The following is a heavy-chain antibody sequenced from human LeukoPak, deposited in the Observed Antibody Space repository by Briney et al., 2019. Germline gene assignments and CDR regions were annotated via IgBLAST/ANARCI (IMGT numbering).Heavy chain of an antibody. D-gene: IGHD3-3*01. J-gene: IGHJ6*03. V-gene: IGHV3-20*04. CDR3: ARDYYDFWSGGQGVYYYYYMDV. CDR1: GFTFDDYG. Sequence: GGSLRLSCAASGFTFDDYGMSWVRHAPGKGLEWVSGINWNGGSTDYADPVKGRFTISRDNAKNTLYLQMNSLGAEVTALYYCARDYYDFWSGGQGVYYYYYMDVWGKGTTVTVSS. CDR2: INWNGGST.